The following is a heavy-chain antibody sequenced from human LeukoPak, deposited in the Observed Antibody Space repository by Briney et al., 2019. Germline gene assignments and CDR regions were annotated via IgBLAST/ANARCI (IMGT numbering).Heavy chain of an antibody. CDR3: ARDYGPISTSCSACYYYYMDV. D-gene: IGHD2-2*01. CDR2: ISYDGSNK. Sequence: PGGSLRLSCAASGFTFTSYAMHWVRQAPGKGLEWVAVISYDGSNKYYADSVKGRFTISRDNSKNTLYLQMNSLRAEDTAVYYCARDYGPISTSCSACYYYYMDVWGKGTTVTVSS. CDR1: GFTFTSYA. V-gene: IGHV3-30*01. J-gene: IGHJ6*03.